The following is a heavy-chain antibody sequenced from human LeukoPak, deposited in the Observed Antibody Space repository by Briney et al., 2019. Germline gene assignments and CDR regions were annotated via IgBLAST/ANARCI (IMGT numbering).Heavy chain of an antibody. D-gene: IGHD3-9*01. CDR1: GGSFSGYY. CDR2: INHSGST. V-gene: IGHV4-34*01. J-gene: IGHJ5*02. CDR3: ARSAMYYDILTGYYPSRLWYNWFDP. Sequence: PSETLSLTCAVYGGSFSGYYWSWIRQPPGKGLEWIGEINHSGSTNYNPSLKSRVTISVDTSKNQFSLKLSSVTAADTAVYYCARSAMYYDILTGYYPSRLWYNWFDPWGQGTLVTVSS.